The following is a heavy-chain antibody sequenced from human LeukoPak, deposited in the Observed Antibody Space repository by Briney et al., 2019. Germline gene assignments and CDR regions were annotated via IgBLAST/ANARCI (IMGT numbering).Heavy chain of an antibody. D-gene: IGHD3/OR15-3a*01. Sequence: GGSLRLSCAASGFTFSSYAMHWVRQAPGKGLEWVAVISYDGSNKYYADSVKGRFTISRDNSKNTLDLQMNSLRAEDTAVYYCAKDGPPVAFDYWGQGTLVTVSS. V-gene: IGHV3-30-3*01. J-gene: IGHJ4*02. CDR3: AKDGPPVAFDY. CDR1: GFTFSSYA. CDR2: ISYDGSNK.